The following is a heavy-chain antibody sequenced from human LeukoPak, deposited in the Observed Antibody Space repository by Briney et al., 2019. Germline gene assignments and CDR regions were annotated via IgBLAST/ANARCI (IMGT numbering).Heavy chain of an antibody. CDR3: TRVVGVTTIFQD. J-gene: IGHJ1*01. CDR2: FYVDGKT. CDR1: GFTFGSNY. D-gene: IGHD4-17*01. V-gene: IGHV3-53*01. Sequence: GGSLRLSCAASGFTFGSNYMNWVRQAPGKALEWVSDFYVDGKTYSADSVRGRFTTYRDNTKNTVYLQMDSLRPEDTAVYYCTRVVGVTTIFQDWGQGTQVTVFS.